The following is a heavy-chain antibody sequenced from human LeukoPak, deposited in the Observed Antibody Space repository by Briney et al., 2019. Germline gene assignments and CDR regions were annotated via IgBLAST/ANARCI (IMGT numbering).Heavy chain of an antibody. V-gene: IGHV4-59*01. CDR2: IYYTGST. J-gene: IGHJ4*02. Sequence: SETLSLTCTVSGGSISSYYWSWIRQPPGQGLEWIGYIYYTGSTNYNPPLKSRVTISVDTTKNQSSLELSSVTAADTAVYYCARVGFGNTPHPIDYWGQGTLVTVSS. CDR3: ARVGFGNTPHPIDY. CDR1: GGSISSYY. D-gene: IGHD4-23*01.